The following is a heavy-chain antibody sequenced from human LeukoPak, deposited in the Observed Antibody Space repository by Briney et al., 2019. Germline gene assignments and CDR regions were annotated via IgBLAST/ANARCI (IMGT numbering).Heavy chain of an antibody. J-gene: IGHJ4*02. D-gene: IGHD6-19*01. V-gene: IGHV1-2*02. CDR1: GYTFTGYY. CDR2: TNPSSGGT. Sequence: ASVKVSCKASGYTFTGYYMHWVRQAPGQGLEWMGWTNPSSGGTNYAQKFQGRVTMTRDTSISTAYMELSRLRSDDTAVYYCARDRTRTGYSSGWYHDYWGQGTLVTVSS. CDR3: ARDRTRTGYSSGWYHDY.